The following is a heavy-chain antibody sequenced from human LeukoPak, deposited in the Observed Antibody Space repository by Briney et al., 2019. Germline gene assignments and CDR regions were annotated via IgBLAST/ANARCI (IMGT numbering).Heavy chain of an antibody. V-gene: IGHV4-39*01. D-gene: IGHD1-26*01. CDR1: GGSISSSSYY. CDR2: IYYSGST. J-gene: IGHJ4*02. CDR3: ARHLARRSYYLFDY. Sequence: PSETLSLTCTVSGGSISSSSYYWGWIRQPPGKGLEWIGSIYYSGSTYYNPSLKSRVTISVDTSKNQFSLKLSSVTAADTAVYYCARHLARRSYYLFDYWGQGTLVTVSS.